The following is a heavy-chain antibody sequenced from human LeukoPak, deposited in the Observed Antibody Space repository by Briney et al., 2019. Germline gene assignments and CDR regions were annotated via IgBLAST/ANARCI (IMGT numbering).Heavy chain of an antibody. V-gene: IGHV4-59*01. D-gene: IGHD3-10*01. Sequence: SETLSLTCSVSGDFLNYYYWTWIRQPPGKGLEWIGHVSYSGGTNYNASLKSRVTILVDTSKNQFSLMVRSVTAAGTAIYYCARCYGSGSLYYFDYWGQGALVTVSS. CDR1: GDFLNYYY. J-gene: IGHJ4*02. CDR3: ARCYGSGSLYYFDY. CDR2: VSYSGGT.